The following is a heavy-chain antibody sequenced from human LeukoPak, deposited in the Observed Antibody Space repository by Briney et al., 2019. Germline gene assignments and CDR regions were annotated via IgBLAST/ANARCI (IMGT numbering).Heavy chain of an antibody. D-gene: IGHD5-18*01. CDR1: GFTVSSNY. J-gene: IGHJ6*02. CDR2: IYSGGSA. V-gene: IGHV3-53*01. Sequence: GGSLRLSCAASGFTVSSNYMRWVRQAPGKGLEWVSVIYSGGSAYYADSVKGRFTISRDNSKNTLYLQMNSLRAEDTAVYYCARDRYSYGYNYYYYGMDVWGQGTTVTVSS. CDR3: ARDRYSYGYNYYYYGMDV.